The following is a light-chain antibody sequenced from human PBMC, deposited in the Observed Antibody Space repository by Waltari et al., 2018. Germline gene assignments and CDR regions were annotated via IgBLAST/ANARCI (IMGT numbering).Light chain of an antibody. J-gene: IGKJ1*01. Sequence: EIVLTQSPGTLSLSPGERATLACRASQSVGRSLAWYQQKPGQAPRLLIYDASRRATGIPDRFSGSGSGTDFSLIISRLEPEDFAVYYCQHYVRLPATFGQGTKVEI. V-gene: IGKV3-20*01. CDR1: QSVGRS. CDR2: DAS. CDR3: QHYVRLPAT.